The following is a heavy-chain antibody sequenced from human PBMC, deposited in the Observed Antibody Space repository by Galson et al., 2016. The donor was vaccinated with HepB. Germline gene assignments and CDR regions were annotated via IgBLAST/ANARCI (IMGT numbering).Heavy chain of an antibody. CDR2: IIPLFGAT. D-gene: IGHD3-10*01. CDR3: ARGGGIAMGGGVMPGWFDP. Sequence: SVKVSCKASGGTFSNFAISWLRQAPGQGLEWMGGIIPLFGATNYAQKFQGRVTITADKSTTTGYMALSSLRSEDTACYYCARGGGIAMGGGVMPGWFDPWGQGTLVTVSS. V-gene: IGHV1-69*06. J-gene: IGHJ5*02. CDR1: GGTFSNFA.